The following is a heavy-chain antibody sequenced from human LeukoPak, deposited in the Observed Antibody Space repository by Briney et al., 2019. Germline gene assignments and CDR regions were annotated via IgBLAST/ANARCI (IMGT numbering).Heavy chain of an antibody. D-gene: IGHD6-13*01. J-gene: IGHJ4*02. CDR3: TRDLTGTTWSENDY. Sequence: GGSLRLSCEVSGLSVRGSYMSWVRQAPGKGLEWVSVIYSGDRRYYADSVKGRFTISRDTSKNTLYPQMNNLRADDTARYYCTRDLTGTTWSENDYWGQGTLVTISS. CDR2: IYSGDRR. CDR1: GLSVRGSY. V-gene: IGHV3-53*01.